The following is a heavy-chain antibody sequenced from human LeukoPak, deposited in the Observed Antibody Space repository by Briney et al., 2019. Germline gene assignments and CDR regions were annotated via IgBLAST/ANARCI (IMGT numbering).Heavy chain of an antibody. CDR2: INSDGSST. CDR1: GFTFSSYW. D-gene: IGHD5-18*01. CDR3: ARGYSYGDFDY. J-gene: IGHJ4*02. V-gene: IGHV3-74*01. Sequence: RGSLRLSCAASGFTFSSYWMHWVRQAPGKGLVWVSRINSDGSSTSYADSVKGRFTISRDNAKNTLYLQMNSLRAEDTAVYYCARGYSYGDFDYWGQGTLVTVSS.